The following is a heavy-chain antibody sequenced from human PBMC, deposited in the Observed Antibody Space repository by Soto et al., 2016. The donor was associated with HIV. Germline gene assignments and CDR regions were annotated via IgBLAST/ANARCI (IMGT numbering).Heavy chain of an antibody. CDR2: ISVYNGNT. J-gene: IGHJ6*03. CDR3: ARGGYYGSGPTYMDV. CDR1: GYTFPSYG. V-gene: IGHV1-18*01. Sequence: QVQLMQSGAEVKMPGASVKVSCKASGYTFPSYGISWVRQAPGQGLEWMGWISVYNGNTNYAQKFQGRITMTTDTSTSTAYMEVRSLRSDDTAVYYCARGGYYGSGPTYMDVWGQRDHGHRLL. D-gene: IGHD3-10*01.